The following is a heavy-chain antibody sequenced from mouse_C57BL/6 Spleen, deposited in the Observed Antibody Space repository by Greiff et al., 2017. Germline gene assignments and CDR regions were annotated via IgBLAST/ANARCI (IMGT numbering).Heavy chain of an antibody. CDR2: IYPGDGDT. CDR1: GYAFSSSW. CDR3: ARHYYGSSYSY. Sequence: QVQLQQSGPELVKPGASVKISCKASGYAFSSSWMNWVKQRPGKGLEWIGRIYPGDGDTNYNGKFKGKATLTADKSSSTASMQLSSLTSEDSAVYFCARHYYGSSYSYWGKGTTLTVSS. V-gene: IGHV1-82*01. D-gene: IGHD1-1*01. J-gene: IGHJ2*01.